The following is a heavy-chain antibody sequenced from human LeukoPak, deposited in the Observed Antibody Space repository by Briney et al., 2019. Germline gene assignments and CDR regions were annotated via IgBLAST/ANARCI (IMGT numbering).Heavy chain of an antibody. Sequence: GGSLRLSCAASGFTFSSYAMHWVRQAPGKGLEWVAVISYDGSNKYYADSVKSRFTISRDNSKNTLYLQMNSLRAEDTAVYYCARDGGYGSGSYYTPRMDYWGQGTLVTVSS. V-gene: IGHV3-30*01. CDR2: ISYDGSNK. J-gene: IGHJ4*02. CDR3: ARDGGYGSGSYYTPRMDY. CDR1: GFTFSSYA. D-gene: IGHD3-10*01.